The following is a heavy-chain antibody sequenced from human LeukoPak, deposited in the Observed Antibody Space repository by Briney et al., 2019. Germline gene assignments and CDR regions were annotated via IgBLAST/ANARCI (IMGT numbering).Heavy chain of an antibody. CDR2: ISASGHAT. V-gene: IGHV3-23*01. Sequence: PGGSLRLSCAASGFTFSSYAMSWVSQAPGKGLEAPGKGLEWVSTISASGHATYCPDSVRGRFTISRDNSKSTLHLQMDSLRAEDSALYYCAKWPEGATPKFHHWGQGTLVTVSS. D-gene: IGHD1-26*01. CDR1: GFTFSSYA. CDR3: AKWPEGATPKFHH. J-gene: IGHJ4*02.